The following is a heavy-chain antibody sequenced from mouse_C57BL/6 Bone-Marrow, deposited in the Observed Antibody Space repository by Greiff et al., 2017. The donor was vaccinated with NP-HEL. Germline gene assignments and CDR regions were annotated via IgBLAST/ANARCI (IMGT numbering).Heavy chain of an antibody. D-gene: IGHD1-1*01. V-gene: IGHV14-4*01. CDR3: TSTVVAPFAY. Sequence: EVQLQQSGAELVRLGASVKLSCTAPGFNIKDVYMDWVKQRPEQGLEWIGWIDPENGDTEYASKFQGKATITADTSSNTAYLQLSSLTSEDTAVYYCTSTVVAPFAYWGQGTLVTVSA. CDR1: GFNIKDVY. CDR2: IDPENGDT. J-gene: IGHJ3*01.